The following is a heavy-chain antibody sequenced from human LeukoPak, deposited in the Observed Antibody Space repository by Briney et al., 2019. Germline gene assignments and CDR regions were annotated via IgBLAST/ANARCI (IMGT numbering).Heavy chain of an antibody. Sequence: SETLSLTCAVYGASFNTYYWTWIRQSPDKGLEWIGEVKHDGDTNVNPSLRSRVVMSVDASKNQFSLKMTSVTAADKAIYLCARGPVALPNDRLSLFFDFWGEGTLVTVSS. J-gene: IGHJ5*01. D-gene: IGHD2-8*01. CDR2: VKHDGDT. CDR3: ARGPVALPNDRLSLFFDF. V-gene: IGHV4-34*01. CDR1: GASFNTYY.